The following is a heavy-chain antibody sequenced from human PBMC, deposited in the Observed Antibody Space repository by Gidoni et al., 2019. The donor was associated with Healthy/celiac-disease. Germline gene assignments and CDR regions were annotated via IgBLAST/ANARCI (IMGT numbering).Heavy chain of an antibody. J-gene: IGHJ3*02. CDR2: INQSGST. Sequence: QVQLQQWGAGLLKPSETLSLTCTVFGGSFSSYYWSWIRQPPGKGLEWLGEINQSGSTFSNPSLKSRVTTSLDTSKNQFSLRLSSVTAADTAVYYCARGNWNYGAFDIWGQGTMVTVSS. CDR3: ARGNWNYGAFDI. CDR1: GGSFSSYY. V-gene: IGHV4-34*01. D-gene: IGHD1-7*01.